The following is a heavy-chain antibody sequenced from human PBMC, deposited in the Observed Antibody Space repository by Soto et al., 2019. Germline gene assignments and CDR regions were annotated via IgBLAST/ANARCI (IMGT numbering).Heavy chain of an antibody. D-gene: IGHD6-19*01. J-gene: IGHJ4*02. Sequence: GGSLRLSCAASGFTLSNYAMYWVRQAPGKGLEWVSALTASGGATYYADSVKGRFTISRDNSENTLYVEMNSLRAEDTAVYYCAKGPVAGTGNYFEYWGQGILVTVSS. V-gene: IGHV3-23*01. CDR1: GFTLSNYA. CDR3: AKGPVAGTGNYFEY. CDR2: LTASGGAT.